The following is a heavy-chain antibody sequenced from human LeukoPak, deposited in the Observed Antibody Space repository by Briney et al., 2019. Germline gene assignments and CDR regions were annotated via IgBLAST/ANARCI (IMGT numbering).Heavy chain of an antibody. CDR2: IKSKTDGGTT. CDR3: TTAPGIADY. J-gene: IGHJ4*02. V-gene: IGHV3-15*01. Sequence: ETLSLTCAVYGRSFSDYSWSWVRQAPGKGLEWVGRIKSKTDGGTTDYAAPVKGRFTISRDDSKNTLYLQMNSLKTEDTAVYYCTTAPGIADYWGQGTLVTVSS. CDR1: GRSFSDYS. D-gene: IGHD6-13*01.